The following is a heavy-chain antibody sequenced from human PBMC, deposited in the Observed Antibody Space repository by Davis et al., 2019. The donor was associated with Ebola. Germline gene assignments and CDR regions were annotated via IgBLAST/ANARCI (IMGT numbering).Heavy chain of an antibody. CDR2: ISSSGSTI. CDR3: VKQSDTSGWNPLYAWLGAMDV. D-gene: IGHD6-19*01. V-gene: IGHV3-11*01. CDR1: GFTFSDSY. Sequence: GESLKISCAASGFTFSDSYMTWIRQAPGKGLEWISYISSSGSTIYYADSVKGRFTISRDNAKQSLYLQMNSLRAEDTAVYYCVKQSDTSGWNPLYAWLGAMDVWGRGTTVTVSS. J-gene: IGHJ6*04.